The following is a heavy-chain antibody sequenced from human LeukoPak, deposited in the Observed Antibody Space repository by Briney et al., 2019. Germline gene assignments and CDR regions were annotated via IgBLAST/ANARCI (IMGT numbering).Heavy chain of an antibody. Sequence: SGGSLRLSCAASGFTFSSYAMSWVRQAPGKGLEWVSAISGSGGSTYYADSVKGRFTISRDNSKNTLYLQMNSLRAEDTAVYYCANHIAGPYHVIAELDYWGQGTLVTVSS. CDR1: GFTFSSYA. J-gene: IGHJ4*02. D-gene: IGHD1-26*01. CDR2: ISGSGGST. CDR3: ANHIAGPYHVIAELDY. V-gene: IGHV3-23*01.